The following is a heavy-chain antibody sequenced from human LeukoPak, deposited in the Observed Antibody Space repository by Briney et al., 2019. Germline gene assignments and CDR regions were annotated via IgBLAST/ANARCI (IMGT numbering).Heavy chain of an antibody. Sequence: GGSLRLSCAASGFTFSSYSMNWVRQAPGKGLEWVSLISSSSSYIYYACSVKGRFTVSRDNAKNSLYLQMNSLRAEDTAVYYCARGDCSGGSCYSRMDFDYWGQGTLVTISS. D-gene: IGHD2-15*01. CDR2: ISSSSSYI. CDR1: GFTFSSYS. J-gene: IGHJ4*02. CDR3: ARGDCSGGSCYSRMDFDY. V-gene: IGHV3-21*01.